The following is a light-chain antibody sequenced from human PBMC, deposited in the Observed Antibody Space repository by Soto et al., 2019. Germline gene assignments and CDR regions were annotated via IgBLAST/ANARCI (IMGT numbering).Light chain of an antibody. CDR2: NNS. V-gene: IGLV1-44*01. J-gene: IGLJ3*02. CDR3: AAWDDSLDARL. CDR1: SSNIGSNS. Sequence: QSVLTQPPSASGTPGQRVTISCSGSSSNIGSNSVSWYQQFPGTSPKLLISNNSQRPSGVPDRFSGSKSVTSASLAISGLQSEDEASYFCAAWDDSLDARLFGGGTKVTVL.